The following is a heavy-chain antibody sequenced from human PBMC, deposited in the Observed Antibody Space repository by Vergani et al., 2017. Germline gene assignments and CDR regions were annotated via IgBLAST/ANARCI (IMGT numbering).Heavy chain of an antibody. J-gene: IGHJ6*02. D-gene: IGHD5-18*01. CDR2: IIPILGIA. V-gene: IGHV1-69*09. Sequence: QVQLVQSGPEVKKPGASVKVSCQASGGTFSSYTISWVRQAPGQGLEWMGRIIPILGIANYAQKFQGRVTITADKSTSTAYMELSSLRSEDTAVYYWANGYGYGYYYSGMDVWGQGTTVTVSS. CDR1: GGTFSSYT. CDR3: ANGYGYGYYYSGMDV.